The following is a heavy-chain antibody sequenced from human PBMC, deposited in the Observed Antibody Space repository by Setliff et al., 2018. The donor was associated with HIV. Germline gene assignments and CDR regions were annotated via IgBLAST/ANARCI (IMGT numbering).Heavy chain of an antibody. V-gene: IGHV4-34*01. CDR1: GGSFSGYY. J-gene: IGHJ6*03. Sequence: KPSETLSLTCAVYGGSFSGYYWSWIRQPPGKGLEWIGEINHSGSTNYNPSLKSRVTISVDTSKNQFSLKLSSVTAADTAVHYCARKGGLSRYYYYYMDVWGKGTTVTVSS. D-gene: IGHD3-16*01. CDR2: INHSGST. CDR3: ARKGGLSRYYYYYMDV.